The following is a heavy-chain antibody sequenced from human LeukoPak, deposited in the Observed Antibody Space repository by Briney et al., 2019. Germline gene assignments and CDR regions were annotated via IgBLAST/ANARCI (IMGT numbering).Heavy chain of an antibody. V-gene: IGHV4-38-2*01. J-gene: IGHJ4*02. CDR1: GYSISSGYY. CDR2: IYHSGST. Sequence: SETLSLTCAVSGYSISSGYYWGWIRQPPGKGLEWIGSIYHSGSTYYNPSLKSRVTISVDTSKNQFSLKLSSVTAADTAVYYCARASYVWGSYRPAGDYWGQGTLVTASS. D-gene: IGHD3-16*02. CDR3: ARASYVWGSYRPAGDY.